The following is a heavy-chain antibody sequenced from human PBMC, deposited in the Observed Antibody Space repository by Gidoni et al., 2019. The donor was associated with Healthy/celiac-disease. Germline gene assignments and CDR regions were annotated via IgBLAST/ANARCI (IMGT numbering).Heavy chain of an antibody. V-gene: IGHV4-4*02. CDR3: ARGAGWGYYYYYGMDV. CDR1: GGSISRSNW. D-gene: IGHD7-27*01. Sequence: QVQLQESGPGLVKPSGTLSLTCAVSGGSISRSNWWSWVRQPPGKGLEWIGEIYHSGSTNHNPSLKSRVTLSVDKSKNQFSLKLSSVTAADTAVYYCARGAGWGYYYYYGMDVWGQGTTVTVSS. CDR2: IYHSGST. J-gene: IGHJ6*02.